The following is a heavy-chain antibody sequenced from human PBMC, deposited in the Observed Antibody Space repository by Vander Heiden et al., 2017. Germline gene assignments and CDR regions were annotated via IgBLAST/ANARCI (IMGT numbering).Heavy chain of an antibody. CDR3: ARRGAVTTRRAWFDP. CDR1: GGSISSSSYY. J-gene: IGHJ5*02. CDR2: IYYSGST. V-gene: IGHV4-39*01. D-gene: IGHD4-4*01. Sequence: QLQLQESGPGLVKPSETLSLTCTVSGGSISSSSYYWGWIRQPPGKGLEWIGSIYYSGSTYYNPSLKSRVTISVDTSKNQFSLKLSSVTAADTAVYYCARRGAVTTRRAWFDPWGQGTLVTVSS.